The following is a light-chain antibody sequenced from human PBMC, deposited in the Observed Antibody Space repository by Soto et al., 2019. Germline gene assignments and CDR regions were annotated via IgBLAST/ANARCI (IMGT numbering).Light chain of an antibody. J-gene: IGKJ1*01. Sequence: EDVLTQSPGTLSLSPGVRATISGRASQSVSSNYLAWYQQKPGQAPRLLVYGASSRATGIPDRFSGSGSGTDFTLTISRLEPEDFAVYYCQQYGSSRWTFGQGTKVDI. CDR1: QSVSSNY. CDR2: GAS. CDR3: QQYGSSRWT. V-gene: IGKV3-20*01.